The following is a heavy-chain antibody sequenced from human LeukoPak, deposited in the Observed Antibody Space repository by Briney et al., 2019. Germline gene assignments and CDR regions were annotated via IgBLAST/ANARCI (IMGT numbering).Heavy chain of an antibody. CDR2: INQDVSEI. CDR1: GFTFSNSW. Sequence: GGSLRLSCAASGFTFSNSWMHWVRRAPGKGLEWVANINQDVSEIYYVDSVKGRFAISRDNARSSLYLQMNSLRAEDTAVYYCVRGAGFITDYWGQGTLVTVSS. CDR3: VRGAGFITDY. V-gene: IGHV3-7*01. J-gene: IGHJ4*02. D-gene: IGHD3-9*01.